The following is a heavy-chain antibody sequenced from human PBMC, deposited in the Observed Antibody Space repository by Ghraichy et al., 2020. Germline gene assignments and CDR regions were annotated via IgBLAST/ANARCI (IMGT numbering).Heavy chain of an antibody. D-gene: IGHD6-13*01. J-gene: IGHJ4*02. CDR1: GYTLTELS. CDR2: FDPEDGET. Sequence: ASVKVSCKVSGYTLTELSMHWVRQAPGKGLEWMGGFDPEDGETIYAQKFQGRVTMTEDTSTDTAYMELSSLRSEDTAVYYCATAGPGSPFSSWFSGGFDYWGQGTLVTVSS. CDR3: ATAGPGSPFSSWFSGGFDY. V-gene: IGHV1-24*01.